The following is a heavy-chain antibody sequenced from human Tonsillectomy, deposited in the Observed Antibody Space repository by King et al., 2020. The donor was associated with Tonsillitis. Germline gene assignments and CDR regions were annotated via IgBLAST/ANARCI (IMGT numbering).Heavy chain of an antibody. D-gene: IGHD4-23*01. CDR3: AIGGNSDFDY. CDR1: GFTFSSSA. V-gene: IGHV3-23*04. Sequence: DVQLVESGGGLVQPGGSLRLSCAASGFTFSSSAVSWVRQAPGMGLEWVSTISSRGDYISYADSVKGRFTISRDNSKNTVYVQMNSLRADDTAVYYCAIGGNSDFDYWGQGTLVTVSS. J-gene: IGHJ4*02. CDR2: ISSRGDYI.